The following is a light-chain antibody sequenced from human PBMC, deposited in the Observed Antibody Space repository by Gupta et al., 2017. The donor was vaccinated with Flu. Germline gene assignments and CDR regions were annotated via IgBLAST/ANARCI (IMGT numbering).Light chain of an antibody. Sequence: KLRIYDASNLETGVPSRISGGGSGPDFTFTISSRQPEDCATYYCQQYDNLAPTFGQGTRLEIK. J-gene: IGKJ5*01. CDR2: DAS. CDR3: QQYDNLAPT. V-gene: IGKV1-33*01.